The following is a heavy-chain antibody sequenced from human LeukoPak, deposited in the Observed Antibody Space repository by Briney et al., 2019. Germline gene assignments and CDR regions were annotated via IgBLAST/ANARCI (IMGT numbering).Heavy chain of an antibody. D-gene: IGHD2-15*01. J-gene: IGHJ4*02. CDR3: ARAIYDIVVVVAVYYFDY. V-gene: IGHV1-18*01. Sequence: GASVKVSCKASGYTFTSYVITWVRQAPGQGLEWMGWISAYNGNTNYAQKLQGRVTMTTDTSTSTAYMELRSLRSDDTAVYYCARAIYDIVVVVAVYYFDYWGQGTLVTVSS. CDR1: GYTFTSYV. CDR2: ISAYNGNT.